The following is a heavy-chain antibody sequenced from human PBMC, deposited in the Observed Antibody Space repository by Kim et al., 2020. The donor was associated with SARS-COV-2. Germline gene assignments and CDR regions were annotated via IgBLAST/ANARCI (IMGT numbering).Heavy chain of an antibody. CDR1: GFTFSGYG. CDR2: SNPDGSST. V-gene: IGHV3-74*01. J-gene: IGHJ6*02. CDR3: ARGAYYGMDV. Sequence: LSLTCAASGFTFSGYGMHWVRQAPGKGLVWVSRSNPDGSSTFYADSVKGRFTISRDNAKNTLYLQINSLRAEDTAVYYCARGAYYGMDVWGQGTTVTVSS.